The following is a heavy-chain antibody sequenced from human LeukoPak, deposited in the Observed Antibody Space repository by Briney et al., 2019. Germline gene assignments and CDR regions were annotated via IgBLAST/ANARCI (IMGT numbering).Heavy chain of an antibody. CDR3: ARITDPDYRSGWSGADY. CDR2: IYPTGHT. Sequence: SETLSLTCTVSGGSLGNYYWSWIRQPAGKGLEWIGRIYPTGHTHYNPSFKSRVTMSVDTSKNQFSLKMTSLTAADTAVYYCARITDPDYRSGWSGADYWGRGTQVTVSA. CDR1: GGSLGNYY. J-gene: IGHJ4*02. V-gene: IGHV4-4*07. D-gene: IGHD6-19*01.